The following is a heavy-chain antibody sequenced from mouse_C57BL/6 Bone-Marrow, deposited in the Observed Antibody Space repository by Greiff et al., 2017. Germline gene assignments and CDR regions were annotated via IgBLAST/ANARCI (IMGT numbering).Heavy chain of an antibody. Sequence: QVQLQQPGAELVMPGASVKLSCKASGYTFPSYWMHWVKQRPGQGLEWIGEIDPSDSYTNYNQKFKGKSTLTVDKSSSTAYMPLSSLTSEDSAVYDCAKGGYDCWFAYWGQGTLVTVSA. D-gene: IGHD2-4*01. CDR2: IDPSDSYT. CDR1: GYTFPSYW. CDR3: AKGGYDCWFAY. V-gene: IGHV1-69*01. J-gene: IGHJ3*01.